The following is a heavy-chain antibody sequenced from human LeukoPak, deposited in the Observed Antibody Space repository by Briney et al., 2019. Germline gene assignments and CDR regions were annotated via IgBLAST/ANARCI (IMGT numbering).Heavy chain of an antibody. CDR1: GFTFSSYS. Sequence: GGSLRLSCAASGFTFSSYSMNWVRQAPGKGLEWVSYIYSSSRSIHYADSVKGRFTISRDNAKNSLYLQVNSLRAEDTALYYCARNFGGGDSSGPYYWGQGTLVTVSS. CDR2: IYSSSRSI. CDR3: ARNFGGGDSSGPYY. D-gene: IGHD3-22*01. J-gene: IGHJ4*02. V-gene: IGHV3-48*04.